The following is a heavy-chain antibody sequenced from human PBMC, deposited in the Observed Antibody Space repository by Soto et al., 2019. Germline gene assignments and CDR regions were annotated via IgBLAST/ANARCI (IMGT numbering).Heavy chain of an antibody. CDR2: LSKDGANE. J-gene: IGHJ4*02. CDR3: AKDPSTGSADY. Sequence: DVQLWESGGGLVQPGGSLRLSCTASGFILSNYAMNWVRQAPGKGLEWVSTLSKDGANEHYADSVKGRFTISRDGSKNTLYLQMNSLRAEDTAMYYCAKDPSTGSADYWGQGTQVTVSS. V-gene: IGHV3-23*01. CDR1: GFILSNYA. D-gene: IGHD3-9*01.